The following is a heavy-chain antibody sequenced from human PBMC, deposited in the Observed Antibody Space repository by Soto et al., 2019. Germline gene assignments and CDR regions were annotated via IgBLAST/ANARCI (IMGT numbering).Heavy chain of an antibody. V-gene: IGHV3-21*01. CDR1: GFTFSSYS. D-gene: IGHD5-18*01. Sequence: PGGSLRLSCAASGFTFSSYSMNWVRQAPGKGLEWVSSISSSSSYIYYADSVKGRFTISRDNAKNSLYLQMNSLRAEDTAVYYCARGGYSYELDYYYYGMDVWGQGTTVTVSS. J-gene: IGHJ6*02. CDR3: ARGGYSYELDYYYYGMDV. CDR2: ISSSSSYI.